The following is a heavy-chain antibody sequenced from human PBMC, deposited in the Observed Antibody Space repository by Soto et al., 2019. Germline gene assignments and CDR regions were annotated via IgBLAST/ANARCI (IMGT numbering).Heavy chain of an antibody. CDR3: ANATVTGGGAFEI. V-gene: IGHV3-23*01. CDR2: ILVSNIP. Sequence: GGSLRLSCAVSGLICSSYDTSWVRQAPGKGLEWVSTILVSNIPHYEDSVKGRFTISRDTSKNTVYLQRNRLTAGDTAVYYCANATVTGGGAFEICGQGTLVTVSS. CDR1: GLICSSYD. D-gene: IGHD2-8*02. J-gene: IGHJ3*02.